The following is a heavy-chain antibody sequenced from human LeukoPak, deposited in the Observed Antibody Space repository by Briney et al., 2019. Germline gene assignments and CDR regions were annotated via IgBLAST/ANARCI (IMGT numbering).Heavy chain of an antibody. CDR1: GFTFSSHT. D-gene: IGHD3-22*01. CDR2: ISGSGTST. V-gene: IGHV3-23*01. Sequence: GGSLRLSCEASGFTFSSHTMTWVRQAPGKGLEWVSSISGSGTSTYYADSVKGRFTISRDNSKNTLYLQMYSLRAEDTAVYYCAKMQNYYDSSGYELDYWGQGTLVTVSS. CDR3: AKMQNYYDSSGYELDY. J-gene: IGHJ4*02.